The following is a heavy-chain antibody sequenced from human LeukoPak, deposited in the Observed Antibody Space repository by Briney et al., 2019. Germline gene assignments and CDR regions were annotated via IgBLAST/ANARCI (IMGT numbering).Heavy chain of an antibody. CDR1: GGSFSGYY. CDR2: INHSGST. J-gene: IGHJ4*02. Sequence: SETLSLTCAVYGGSFSGYYWSWLRQPPGKGLEWIGEINHSGSTNYNPSLKSRVTISVDTSKNQFSLKLNSVTAADTAVYYCARSGGYSSGWSLWGQGTLVTVSS. CDR3: ARSGGYSSGWSL. D-gene: IGHD6-13*01. V-gene: IGHV4-34*01.